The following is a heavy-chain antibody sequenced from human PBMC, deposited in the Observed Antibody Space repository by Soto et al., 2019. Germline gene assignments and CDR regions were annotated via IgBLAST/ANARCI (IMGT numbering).Heavy chain of an antibody. Sequence: ASVKVSCKASGYTFTGYYMHWVRQAPGQGLEWMGWINPNSGGTNYAQKFQGWVTMTRDTSISTAYMELSRLRSDDTAVYYCARGIAVAGPSYYYYGMDVWGQGTTVTVSS. D-gene: IGHD6-19*01. CDR3: ARGIAVAGPSYYYYGMDV. V-gene: IGHV1-2*04. CDR1: GYTFTGYY. CDR2: INPNSGGT. J-gene: IGHJ6*02.